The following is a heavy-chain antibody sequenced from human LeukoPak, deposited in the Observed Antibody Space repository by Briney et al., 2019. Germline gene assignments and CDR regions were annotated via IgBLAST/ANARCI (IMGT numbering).Heavy chain of an antibody. CDR2: ISSSSSYI. J-gene: IGHJ4*02. CDR3: ASLHSFFDCGY. V-gene: IGHV3-21*01. CDR1: GFTFSTFA. D-gene: IGHD2-15*01. Sequence: GGSLRLSCAASGFTFSTFAMIWVRQAPGKGLEWVSSISSSSSYIYYADSVKGRFTISRDNAKNSLYLQMNSLRAEDTAVYYCASLHSFFDCGYWGQGTLVTVSS.